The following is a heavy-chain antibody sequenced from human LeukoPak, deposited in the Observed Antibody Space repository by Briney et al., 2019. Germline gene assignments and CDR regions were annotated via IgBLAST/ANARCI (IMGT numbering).Heavy chain of an antibody. CDR1: GFTFSSYA. D-gene: IGHD2-15*01. CDR2: ISGSGGST. J-gene: IGHJ6*02. Sequence: GGSLRLSCAASGFTFSSYAMSWVRQAPGKGLEWVSAISGSGGSTYYADSVKGRFTISRDNSKNTLYLQMNSLRAEDTAVYYCAKDLTLGYCSGGSCYWDYYYGMDVWGQGTTVTVSS. V-gene: IGHV3-23*01. CDR3: AKDLTLGYCSGGSCYWDYYYGMDV.